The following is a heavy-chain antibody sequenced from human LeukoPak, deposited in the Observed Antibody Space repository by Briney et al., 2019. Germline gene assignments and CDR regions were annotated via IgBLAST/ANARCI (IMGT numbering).Heavy chain of an antibody. D-gene: IGHD3-10*01. Sequence: PSETLSLTCTVSGGSISSYYWSWIRQPPGKGLEWIGYIYTSGSTNYNPSLKSRVTISVDTSKNQFSLKLSSVTAADTAVYYCARGRTMVRGVIPDLRNWFDPWGQGTLVTVSS. V-gene: IGHV4-4*09. CDR1: GGSISSYY. CDR3: ARGRTMVRGVIPDLRNWFDP. J-gene: IGHJ5*02. CDR2: IYTSGST.